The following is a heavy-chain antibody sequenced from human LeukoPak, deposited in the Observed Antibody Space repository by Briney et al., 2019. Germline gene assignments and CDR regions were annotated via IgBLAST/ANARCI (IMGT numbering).Heavy chain of an antibody. CDR3: ARTRYYSDLSGYYENDY. Sequence: SGPTLVKVTQTLTLTCTFSGFSLSTSGMCVSWIRQPPGKALEWLALIDWDDDKYYSTSLKTRLTISKDTSKNQVVLTMTNMDPVDTATYYCARTRYYSDLSGYYENDYWGQGTLVTVSS. J-gene: IGHJ4*02. V-gene: IGHV2-70*01. CDR1: GFSLSTSGMC. D-gene: IGHD3-22*01. CDR2: IDWDDDK.